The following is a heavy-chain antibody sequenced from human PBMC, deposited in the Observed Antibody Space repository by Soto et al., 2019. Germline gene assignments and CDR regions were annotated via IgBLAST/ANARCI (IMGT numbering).Heavy chain of an antibody. D-gene: IGHD2-15*01. CDR2: ILSDYNT. CDR1: GFTFSDYT. J-gene: IGHJ4*02. Sequence: EVQLLESGGGLVQPGGSLTLSCAASGFTFSDYTMSWVRQAPGKVLESISVILSDYNTYYAGSVRGRFTISRDNSKNTLYLEMNSLRAEDMAVYYCTRRTSGYFGYWGQGALVTVSS. V-gene: IGHV3-23*03. CDR3: TRRTSGYFGY.